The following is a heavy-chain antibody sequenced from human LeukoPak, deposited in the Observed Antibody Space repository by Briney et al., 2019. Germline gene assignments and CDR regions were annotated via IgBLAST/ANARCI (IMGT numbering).Heavy chain of an antibody. CDR2: IYYSGST. CDR1: GGSISSGGYY. CDR3: ARRKVVVVPAAILDWFDP. D-gene: IGHD2-2*01. J-gene: IGHJ5*02. V-gene: IGHV4-31*03. Sequence: SETLSLTCTLSGGSISSGGYYWSWIRQHPGKGLEWIGYIYYSGSTYYNPSLKSRVTISVDTSKNQFSLKLSSVTAADTAVYYCARRKVVVVPAAILDWFDPWGQGTLVTVSS.